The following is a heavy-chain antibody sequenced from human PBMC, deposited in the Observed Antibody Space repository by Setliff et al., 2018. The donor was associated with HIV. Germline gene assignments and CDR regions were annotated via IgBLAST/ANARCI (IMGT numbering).Heavy chain of an antibody. V-gene: IGHV4-38-2*02. CDR3: AKKGNGDYHLDY. J-gene: IGHJ4*02. Sequence: LSLTCTVSGYSISTGYYWGWIRQPPGKGLEWIGSIYHSGSTYYNPSLKSRVTISVDTSKNQFSLKLSSVTAADTAVYYCAKKGNGDYHLDYWGQGTLVTVSS. CDR1: GYSISTGYY. CDR2: IYHSGST. D-gene: IGHD4-17*01.